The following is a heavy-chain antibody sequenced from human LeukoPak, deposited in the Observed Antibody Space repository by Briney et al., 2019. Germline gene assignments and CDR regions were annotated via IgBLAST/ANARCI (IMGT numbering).Heavy chain of an antibody. D-gene: IGHD5-12*01. J-gene: IGHJ4*02. CDR2: ISGSGGST. Sequence: PGGSLRLSCAASGFTLSSYAMSWVRQAPGKGLEWASAISGSGGSTYYADSVKGLFTISRDNSKNTLYLQMNSLRAEDTAVYYCAKGLGYSGYESFDYWGQGTLVTVSS. CDR3: AKGLGYSGYESFDY. CDR1: GFTLSSYA. V-gene: IGHV3-23*01.